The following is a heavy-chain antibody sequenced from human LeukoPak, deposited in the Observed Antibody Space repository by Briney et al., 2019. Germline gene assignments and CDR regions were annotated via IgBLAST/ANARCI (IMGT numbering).Heavy chain of an antibody. CDR3: ARGRWLQFSD. CDR2: TYYSGNP. J-gene: IGHJ4*02. Sequence: PSETLSLTCAVSGGSLNSYYWSWIRQPPGKGLEWIGYTYYSGNPNYNPSLKGRVTISVDTSKSQFSLKLSSVTAADTAIYYCARGRWLQFSDWGPGTLVTVSS. CDR1: GGSLNSYY. D-gene: IGHD5-24*01. V-gene: IGHV4-59*01.